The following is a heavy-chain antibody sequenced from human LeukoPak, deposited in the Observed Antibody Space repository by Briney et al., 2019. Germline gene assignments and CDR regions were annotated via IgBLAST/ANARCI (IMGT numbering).Heavy chain of an antibody. Sequence: SETLSLTCTVSGGSISSSSYYWGWIRQPPGKGLEWIGSIYYSGSTYYNPSLKSRVTISVDTSKNQFSLKLSSVTAADTAVYYCASPGYCSGGSCYSSWYLDLWGRGTLVTVSS. D-gene: IGHD2-15*01. J-gene: IGHJ2*01. CDR3: ASPGYCSGGSCYSSWYLDL. V-gene: IGHV4-39*01. CDR1: GGSISSSSYY. CDR2: IYYSGST.